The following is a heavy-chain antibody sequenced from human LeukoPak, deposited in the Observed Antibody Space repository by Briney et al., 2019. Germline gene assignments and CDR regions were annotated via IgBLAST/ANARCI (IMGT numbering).Heavy chain of an antibody. D-gene: IGHD3-10*01. J-gene: IGHJ4*02. CDR1: AFTFSSYA. Sequence: GGSLRLSCAASAFTFSSYAMTWVRQAPGKGLEWVSEITGSGGSTYYADSVKGRFTISRDNSRNTLYLQMNSLRAGDTAVYYCARELFDFDYWGQGTLVTVSS. CDR2: ITGSGGST. CDR3: ARELFDFDY. V-gene: IGHV3-23*01.